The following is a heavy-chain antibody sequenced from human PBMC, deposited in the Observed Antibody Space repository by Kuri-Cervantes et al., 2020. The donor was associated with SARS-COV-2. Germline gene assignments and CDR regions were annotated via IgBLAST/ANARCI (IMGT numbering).Heavy chain of an antibody. CDR1: GYSISSGYY. D-gene: IGHD6-13*01. CDR2: IYHSGST. J-gene: IGHJ5*02. Sequence: SETLSLTCAVSGYSISSGYYWGWIRQPPGKGLEWIGSIYHSGSTYYNPSLKSRVTISVDTSKNQFSLKLSSVTAADTAVYYCARGTFPAAGTNNWFDPWGQGTLVTVSS. CDR3: ARGTFPAAGTNNWFDP. V-gene: IGHV4-38-2*01.